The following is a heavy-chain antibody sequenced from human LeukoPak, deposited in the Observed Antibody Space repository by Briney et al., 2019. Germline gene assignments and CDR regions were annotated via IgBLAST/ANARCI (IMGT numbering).Heavy chain of an antibody. V-gene: IGHV4-34*01. CDR1: GGSLSGYY. D-gene: IGHD5-18*01. J-gene: IGHJ5*02. CDR3: ARRSHPLVQLWLRSFDWFDP. CDR2: INHSGST. Sequence: SETLSLTCAVYGGSLSGYYWSWIRQPPGKGLEWIGEINHSGSTNYNPSLKSRVTISVDTSKNQFSLELSSVTAADTAVYYCARRSHPLVQLWLRSFDWFDPWGQGTLVTVSS.